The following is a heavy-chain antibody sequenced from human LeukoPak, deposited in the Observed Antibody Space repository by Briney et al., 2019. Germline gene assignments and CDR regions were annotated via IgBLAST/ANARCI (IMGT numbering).Heavy chain of an antibody. CDR1: GFTFRSYA. CDR2: ISGSGGST. D-gene: IGHD2-15*01. J-gene: IGHJ6*03. Sequence: PGGSLRLSCAASGFTFRSYAMSWVGQAPGKRLEWVSVISGSGGSTYYADSVKGRFTISRDNSKNSLYLQMNSLRTEDTALYYCAKDMRRKIVAVSHMDVWGKGTTVTVSS. V-gene: IGHV3-23*01. CDR3: AKDMRRKIVAVSHMDV.